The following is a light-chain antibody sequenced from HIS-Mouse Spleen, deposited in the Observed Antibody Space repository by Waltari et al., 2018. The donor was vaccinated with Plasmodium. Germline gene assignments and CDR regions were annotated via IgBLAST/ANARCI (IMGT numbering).Light chain of an antibody. Sequence: SYELTQPPSVSVSPGQTARIHWSGDALPTKYAFWYQQKSGQAPVLVIYEDSKRPSGIPERFSGSSSGTMATLTISGAQVEDEADYYCYSTDSSGNHRVFGGGTKLTVL. CDR3: YSTDSSGNHRV. CDR2: EDS. J-gene: IGLJ3*02. V-gene: IGLV3-10*01. CDR1: ALPTKY.